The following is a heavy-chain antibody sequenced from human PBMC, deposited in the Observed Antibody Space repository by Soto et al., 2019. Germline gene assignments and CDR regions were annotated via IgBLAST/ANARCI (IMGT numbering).Heavy chain of an antibody. CDR2: IYDSGST. V-gene: IGHV4-31*03. D-gene: IGHD5-12*01. J-gene: IGHJ5*02. CDR3: AREGWLRGSWFDP. CDR1: GGSISSGGYY. Sequence: QVQLQESGPGLVKPSQTLSLTGTVSGGSISSGGYYWSWIRQHPGKGLEWIGYIYDSGSTYYNPSLKSRVTISVDTSKNQFSLKLSSVTAADTAVYYCAREGWLRGSWFDPWGQGTLVTVSS.